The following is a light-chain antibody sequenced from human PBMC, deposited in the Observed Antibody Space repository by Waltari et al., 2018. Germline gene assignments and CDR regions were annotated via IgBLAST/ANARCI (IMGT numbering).Light chain of an antibody. CDR3: QQRNSWPRT. CDR1: QSISTY. J-gene: IGKJ4*02. Sequence: EIVLTQSPVTLSLSPGERATLSCRASQSISTYLAWYQQKPGQAPRLLIYYASNRATGIPARFSGSWSGTDFTLTISSLESEDFAVYYCQQRNSWPRTFGRGTKVEIK. CDR2: YAS. V-gene: IGKV3-11*01.